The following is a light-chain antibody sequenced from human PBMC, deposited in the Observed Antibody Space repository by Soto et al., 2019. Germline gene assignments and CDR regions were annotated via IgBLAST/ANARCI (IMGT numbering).Light chain of an antibody. CDR1: SSDLGGYNY. CDR3: SSYTSSSTRV. Sequence: QSALTQPASASGSPGQSITISCTGTSSDLGGYNYVSWYQQHPGKAPKLMIYDVSNRPSGVSNRFSGSKSGNTASLTISGLQAEDEADYYCSSYTSSSTRVFGTGTKLTVL. V-gene: IGLV2-14*01. J-gene: IGLJ1*01. CDR2: DVS.